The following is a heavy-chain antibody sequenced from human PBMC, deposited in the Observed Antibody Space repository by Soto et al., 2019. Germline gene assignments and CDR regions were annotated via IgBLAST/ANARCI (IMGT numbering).Heavy chain of an antibody. D-gene: IGHD2-15*01. CDR2: ISYDGSNK. CDR1: GFTFSSYG. J-gene: IGHJ6*02. V-gene: IGHV3-30*18. CDR3: AKDVVVVAATPYAKSHYYGMDV. Sequence: QVQLVESGGGVVQPGRSLRLSCAASGFTFSSYGMHWVRQAPGKGLEWVAVISYDGSNKYYADSVKGRFTISRDNSKNTLYLLMNRLRAEDTAVYYCAKDVVVVAATPYAKSHYYGMDVWGQGTTVTVSS.